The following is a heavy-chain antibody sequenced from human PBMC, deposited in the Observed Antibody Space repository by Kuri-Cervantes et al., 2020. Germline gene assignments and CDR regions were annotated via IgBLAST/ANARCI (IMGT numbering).Heavy chain of an antibody. CDR1: GFTFSSYG. J-gene: IGHJ4*02. Sequence: LSLTCAASGFTFSSYGMHWVRQAPGKGLEWVAVISYDGSNKYYADSVKGRFTISRDNSKNTLYLQMNSLRAEDTAVYYCARVRSPHVRAVAGTEMDYWGQGTLVTVSS. D-gene: IGHD6-19*01. CDR2: ISYDGSNK. V-gene: IGHV3-30*03. CDR3: ARVRSPHVRAVAGTEMDY.